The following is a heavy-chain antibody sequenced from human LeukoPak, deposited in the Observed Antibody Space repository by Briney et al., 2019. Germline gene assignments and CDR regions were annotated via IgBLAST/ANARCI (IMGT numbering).Heavy chain of an antibody. CDR1: GYTFTGYY. CDR2: INPSSGGT. Sequence: ASVRVSCKASGYTFTGYYMLWVRQAPGQGLEWMGWINPSSGGTNHAQKFQGRVTMTRDTSITTAYMELSRLRSDDTAVYYCARDPITFGGVIVIPEILGMDVWGQGTTVTVSS. J-gene: IGHJ6*02. D-gene: IGHD3-16*02. CDR3: ARDPITFGGVIVIPEILGMDV. V-gene: IGHV1-2*02.